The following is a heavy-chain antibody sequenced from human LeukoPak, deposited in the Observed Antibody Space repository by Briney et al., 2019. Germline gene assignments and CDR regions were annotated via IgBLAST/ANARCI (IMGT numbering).Heavy chain of an antibody. CDR1: GGSFSGYY. D-gene: IGHD3-10*01. CDR2: INHSGST. J-gene: IGHJ4*02. CDR3: ARLILWFGELLPD. V-gene: IGHV4-34*01. Sequence: SETLALTCAVYGGSFSGYYWSWIRQPPGKGLEWSGEINHSGSTNYNPSLKSRVTISVDMSKNQFSLKLSSVTAADTVVYCCARLILWFGELLPDWGQGTLVTVSS.